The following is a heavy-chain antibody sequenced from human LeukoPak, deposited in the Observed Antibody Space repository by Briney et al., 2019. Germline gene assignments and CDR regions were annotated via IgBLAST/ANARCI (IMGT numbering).Heavy chain of an antibody. CDR3: ARDAYYYGSGSYYNN. V-gene: IGHV4-38-2*02. Sequence: SETLSLTCAVSGYSISSGYYGGGIRQPPGQGLGWIGSIYHSGSTYYNPSLKSRVTISVDTSKNQFSLKLSSVTAADTAVYYCARDAYYYGSGSYYNNWGQGTLVTVSS. CDR1: GYSISSGYY. J-gene: IGHJ4*02. D-gene: IGHD3-10*01. CDR2: IYHSGST.